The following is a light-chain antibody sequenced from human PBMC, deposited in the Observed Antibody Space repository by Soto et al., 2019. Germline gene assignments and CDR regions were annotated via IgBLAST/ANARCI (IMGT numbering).Light chain of an antibody. CDR3: QVWDISSDHWV. CDR1: NIGKKV. V-gene: IGLV3-21*02. CDR2: DDS. J-gene: IGLJ3*02. Sequence: SYELTQPPSVSVAPGQTARITCGGDNIGKKVVHWYQQKPGQAPVLVIYDDSDRPSGIPERVSGSNSGNLATLTISRAEAGDEADYYCQVWDISSDHWVFGGGTKLTVL.